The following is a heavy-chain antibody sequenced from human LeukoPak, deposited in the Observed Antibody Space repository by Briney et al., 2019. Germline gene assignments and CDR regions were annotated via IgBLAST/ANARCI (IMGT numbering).Heavy chain of an antibody. CDR1: GFTFSSYS. Sequence: GGSLRLSCAASGFTFSSYSMNWVRQAPGKGLEWVSSISSSSSYIYYADSVKGRFTISRDNAKNSLYLQMNSLRAEDTAVYYCAREIAAAGKALDYWGQGTLVTVSS. CDR3: AREIAAAGKALDY. J-gene: IGHJ4*02. D-gene: IGHD6-13*01. V-gene: IGHV3-21*01. CDR2: ISSSSSYI.